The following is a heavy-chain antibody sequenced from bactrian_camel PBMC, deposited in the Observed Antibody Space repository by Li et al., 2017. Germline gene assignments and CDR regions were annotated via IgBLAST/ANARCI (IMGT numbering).Heavy chain of an antibody. CDR3: VRDISRYSAYVEFGY. CDR1: GFTFSGYW. D-gene: IGHD4*01. CDR2: VASNGGST. Sequence: QLVESGGGLVQPGGSLTLSCTASGFTFSGYWMYWVRRTPAKGLEWVSGVASNGGSTEYADSIVGRFTISRDSAENTVYLQMNSLKPEDTAVYYCVRDISRYSAYVEFGYWGQGTQVTVS. V-gene: IGHV3S25*01. J-gene: IGHJ6*01.